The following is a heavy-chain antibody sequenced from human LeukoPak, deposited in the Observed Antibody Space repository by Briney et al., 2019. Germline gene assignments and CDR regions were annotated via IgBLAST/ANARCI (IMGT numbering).Heavy chain of an antibody. CDR2: IKQDGNEK. D-gene: IGHD6-19*01. Sequence: PGGSLRLSCGASGFTFTSHWMSWVRQAPGKGLEWVANIKQDGNEKYYVESVKGRFIISSDNAKNSLYLQMNSLRSDDTAVYYCARAEGDSSGWYNWFDPWGQGTLVTVSS. CDR1: GFTFTSHW. CDR3: ARAEGDSSGWYNWFDP. J-gene: IGHJ5*02. V-gene: IGHV3-7*03.